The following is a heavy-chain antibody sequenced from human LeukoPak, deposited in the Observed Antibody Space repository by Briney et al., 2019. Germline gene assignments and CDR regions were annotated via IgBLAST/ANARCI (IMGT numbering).Heavy chain of an antibody. V-gene: IGHV1-69*04. CDR3: ARGGYSGQSDY. CDR2: IIPILGIA. CDR1: GGTFSSYA. D-gene: IGHD3-16*02. J-gene: IGHJ4*02. Sequence: GASVKVSCKASGGTFSSYAISWVRQAPGQGLEWMGRIIPILGIANYAQKFQDRVTITADKSTSTAYMELSSLRSEDTAVYYCARGGYSGQSDYWGQGTLVTVSS.